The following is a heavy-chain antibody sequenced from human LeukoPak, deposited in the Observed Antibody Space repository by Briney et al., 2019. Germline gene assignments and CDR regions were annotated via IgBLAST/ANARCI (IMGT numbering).Heavy chain of an antibody. Sequence: SETLSLTCTVSGDSISSYYWSWIRRPPGKGPEWIGYIYYSGSTNYNPSLKSRVTISVDTSKNQFSLKLSSVTAADTAVYYCARRGGATGWFDPWGQGTLVTVSS. CDR2: IYYSGST. CDR1: GDSISSYY. J-gene: IGHJ5*02. V-gene: IGHV4-59*01. D-gene: IGHD1-26*01. CDR3: ARRGGATGWFDP.